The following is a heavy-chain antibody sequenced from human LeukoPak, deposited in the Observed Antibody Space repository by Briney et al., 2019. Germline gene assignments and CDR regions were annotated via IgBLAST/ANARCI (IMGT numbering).Heavy chain of an antibody. CDR1: GFTFSSYA. CDR2: ISDNGGST. V-gene: IGHV3-23*01. J-gene: IGHJ4*02. D-gene: IGHD6-19*01. CDR3: AKDFGYNSGWSQIYYFDY. Sequence: GGSLRLSCAASGFTFSSYAMSWVSQAPGKGLEWVSAISDNGGSTYYADSVKGRFTISRDNSKNTLYLQMNSLRAEDTAVYYCAKDFGYNSGWSQIYYFDYWGQGTLVTVSS.